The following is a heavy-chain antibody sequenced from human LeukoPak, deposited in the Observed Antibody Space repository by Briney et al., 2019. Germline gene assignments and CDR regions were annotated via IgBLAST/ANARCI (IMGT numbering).Heavy chain of an antibody. CDR2: IRHSGVDS. D-gene: IGHD3-3*02. CDR1: GFTFRSYA. J-gene: IGHJ4*02. V-gene: IGHV3-23*01. CDR3: ARDRRATPMHFFDF. Sequence: GGSLRLSCVASGFTFRSYAMSWVRQLPGKGLEWVSGIRHSGVDSSYADSVKGRFTISRDNSKNMLYLQMNSLRDDDTGVYYCARDRRATPMHFFDFWGQGTPVTVSS.